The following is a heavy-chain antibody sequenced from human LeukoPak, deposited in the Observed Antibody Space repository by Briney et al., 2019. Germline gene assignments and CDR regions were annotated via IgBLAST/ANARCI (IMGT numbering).Heavy chain of an antibody. CDR3: AREGITMVRGVIDY. J-gene: IGHJ4*02. CDR2: TYYRSKWYN. D-gene: IGHD3-10*01. V-gene: IGHV6-1*01. CDR1: GDSFSSNSAA. Sequence: PSQTLSLTCAISGDSFSSNSAAWNWLRQSPSRGLEWLGRTYYRSKWYNDYAVSVKSLITINPDTSKNQFSLQLNSVTPEDTAVYYCAREGITMVRGVIDYWGQGTLVTVSS.